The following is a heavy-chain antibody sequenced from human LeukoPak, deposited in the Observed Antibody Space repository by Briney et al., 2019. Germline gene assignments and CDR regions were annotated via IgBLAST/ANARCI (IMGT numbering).Heavy chain of an antibody. Sequence: GESLKISCKGSGYSFTSYWIGWVRQMPGKGLEWMGIIYPGDSDTRYSPSFQGQVTISADKSISTAYLQWSSLKASDTAMYYCASSHAYCSSTSCYFAFDIWGQGTMVTVSS. CDR3: ASSHAYCSSTSCYFAFDI. CDR1: GYSFTSYW. J-gene: IGHJ3*02. CDR2: IYPGDSDT. V-gene: IGHV5-51*01. D-gene: IGHD2-2*01.